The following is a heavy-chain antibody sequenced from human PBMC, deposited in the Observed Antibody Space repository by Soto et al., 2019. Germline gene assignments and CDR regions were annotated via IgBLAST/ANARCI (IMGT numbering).Heavy chain of an antibody. CDR3: ARDKSADSSGYLYYFNY. Sequence: GASVKVSCKPSGGTFSSDAITWVRQAPGQGLEWMGGIIPIFGTINYAQKFQGRVTTTADKSTTTAYMELSSLRSKDTAIYYCARDKSADSSGYLYYFNYWGQGTLVTVSS. CDR1: GGTFSSDA. J-gene: IGHJ4*02. CDR2: IIPIFGTI. V-gene: IGHV1-69*06. D-gene: IGHD3-22*01.